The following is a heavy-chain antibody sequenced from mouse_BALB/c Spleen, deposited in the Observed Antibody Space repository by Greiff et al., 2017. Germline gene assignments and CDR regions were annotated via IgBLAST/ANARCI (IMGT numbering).Heavy chain of an antibody. CDR3: AREGYGNYPYYAMDY. Sequence: VQLQQSGPGLVAPSQSLSITCTVSGFSLTSYGVHWVRQPPGKGLEWLGVIWAGGSTNYNSALMSRLSISKDNSKSQVFLKMNSLQTDDTAMYYCAREGYGNYPYYAMDYWGQGTSVTVSS. V-gene: IGHV2-9*02. J-gene: IGHJ4*01. CDR1: GFSLTSYG. CDR2: IWAGGST. D-gene: IGHD2-10*02.